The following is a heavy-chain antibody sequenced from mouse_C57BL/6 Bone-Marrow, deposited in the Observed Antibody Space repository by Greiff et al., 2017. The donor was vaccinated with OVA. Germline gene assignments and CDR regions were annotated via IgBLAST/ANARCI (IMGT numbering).Heavy chain of an antibody. D-gene: IGHD2-1*01. Sequence: QVQLQQSGAELARPGASVKMSCKASGYTFTSYTMHWVKQRPGQGLEWIGYINPSSGYTKYNQKFKDKATLTADKSSSTAYMPLSSLTSEDSAVYNCAREDGNRFAYWGQGTLVTVSA. CDR2: INPSSGYT. J-gene: IGHJ3*01. V-gene: IGHV1-4*01. CDR3: AREDGNRFAY. CDR1: GYTFTSYT.